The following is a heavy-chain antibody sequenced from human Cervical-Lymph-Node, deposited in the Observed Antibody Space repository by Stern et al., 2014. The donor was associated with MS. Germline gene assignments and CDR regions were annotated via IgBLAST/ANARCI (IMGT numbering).Heavy chain of an antibody. CDR2: SYFSGIT. J-gene: IGHJ6*02. V-gene: IGHV4-59*01. D-gene: IGHD1-1*01. CDR1: GGSISSYY. CDR3: ARAPYDFTNWYGMDV. Sequence: QVQLQESGPGLVQTSETLSLTCIVSGGSISSYYWSWIRQPPGKGLEWIGHSYFSGITYYNPSRQIRVTMSADISKNQISLRLSSVTAADTAVYYCARAPYDFTNWYGMDVWGQGTTVTVSS.